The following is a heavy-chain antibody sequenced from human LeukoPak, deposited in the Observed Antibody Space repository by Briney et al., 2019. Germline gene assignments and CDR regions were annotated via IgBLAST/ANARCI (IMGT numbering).Heavy chain of an antibody. CDR2: IKSKTDGGTT. D-gene: IGHD3-3*01. Sequence: GSLRLSCAASGFTFSNAWMSWVRQAPGKGLEWVGRIKSKTDGGTTDYAAPVKGRFTISRDDSKNTLYLQMNSLKTEDTAVYYCTTADFWSGYGNYYYYYMDVWGKGTTVTVSS. J-gene: IGHJ6*03. CDR1: GFTFSNAW. V-gene: IGHV3-15*01. CDR3: TTADFWSGYGNYYYYYMDV.